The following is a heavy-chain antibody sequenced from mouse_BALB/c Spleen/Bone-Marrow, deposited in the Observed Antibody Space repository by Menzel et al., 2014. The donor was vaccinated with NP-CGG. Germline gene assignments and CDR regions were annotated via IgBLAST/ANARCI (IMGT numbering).Heavy chain of an antibody. CDR2: IDPANGNT. CDR1: GFNIKDTY. J-gene: IGHJ3*01. D-gene: IGHD2-12*01. Sequence: VQLKESGAELVKPWASVMLSCTASGFNIKDTYMHWVKQRPEQGLEWIGRIDPANGNTKYDPKFQGKSTITADTSSNTAYLQLSSLTSEDTAVYYCALYSYDGPGFAYWGEGTLVTVSA. CDR3: ALYSYDGPGFAY. V-gene: IGHV14-3*02.